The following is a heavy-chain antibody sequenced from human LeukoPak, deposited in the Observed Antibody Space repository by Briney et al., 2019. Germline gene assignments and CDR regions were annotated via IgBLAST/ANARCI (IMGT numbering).Heavy chain of an antibody. CDR3: ARDGTLDY. Sequence: PGRSLRPSCAASGFAFSSYAMHWVRQAPGKGLEWVAVISYDGSNKYYADSVKGRFTISRDNSKNTLYLQMNSLRAEDTAVYYCARDGTLDYWGQGTLVTVSS. V-gene: IGHV3-30-3*01. CDR1: GFAFSSYA. J-gene: IGHJ4*02. CDR2: ISYDGSNK.